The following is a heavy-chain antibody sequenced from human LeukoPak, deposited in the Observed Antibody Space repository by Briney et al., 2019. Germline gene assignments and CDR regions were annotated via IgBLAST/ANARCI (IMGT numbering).Heavy chain of an antibody. CDR3: ARAYSSGWYQSFDY. D-gene: IGHD6-19*01. J-gene: IGHJ4*02. CDR1: GYTFTGYY. CDR2: INLNSGGT. V-gene: IGHV1-2*02. Sequence: ASVKVSCKASGYTFTGYYMHWVRQAPGQGLEWMGWINLNSGGTNYAQKFQGRVTMTRDTSISTAYMELSRLRSDDTAVYYCARAYSSGWYQSFDYWGQGTLVTVSS.